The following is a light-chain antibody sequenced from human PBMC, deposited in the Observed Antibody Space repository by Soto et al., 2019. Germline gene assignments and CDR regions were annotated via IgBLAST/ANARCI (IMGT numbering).Light chain of an antibody. V-gene: IGKV1-39*01. J-gene: IGKJ1*01. CDR1: QTISSY. Sequence: DIQMTQSPSSLSASVGARVTITCRASQTISSYLNWYQQKPGKAPKLLIYAASSLQGGVPSRFSGSGSGTDFTLTISSLQPEDFATYYCQQSFSTPQTFGRGTKVEIK. CDR3: QQSFSTPQT. CDR2: AAS.